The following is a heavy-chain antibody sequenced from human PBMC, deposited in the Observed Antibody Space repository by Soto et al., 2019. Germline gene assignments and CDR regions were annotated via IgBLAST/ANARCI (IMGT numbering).Heavy chain of an antibody. CDR1: GFTFSSYW. Sequence: GGSLRLSCAASGFTFSSYWMSWVRQAPGKGLEWVANIKQDGSEKYYVDSVKGRFTISRDNAKNSLYLQMNSLRAEDTAVYYCARVEYCSSTSCYAGLKSEKYYYYYYMDVWGKGTTVTVSS. D-gene: IGHD2-2*01. V-gene: IGHV3-7*01. CDR3: ARVEYCSSTSCYAGLKSEKYYYYYYMDV. J-gene: IGHJ6*03. CDR2: IKQDGSEK.